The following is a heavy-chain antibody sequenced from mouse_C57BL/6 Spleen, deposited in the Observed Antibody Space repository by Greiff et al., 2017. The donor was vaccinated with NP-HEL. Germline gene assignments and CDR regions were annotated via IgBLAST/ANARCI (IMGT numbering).Heavy chain of an antibody. D-gene: IGHD1-1*01. CDR1: GFTFSSYA. Sequence: EVQLVESGGGLVKPGGSLKLSCAASGFTFSSYAMSWVRQTPEKRLEWVATISDGGSYTYYPDNVKGRFTISRDNAKNNLYLQMRHLKSEDTAMYYCARDITTVKSAWFAYWGQGTLVTVSA. V-gene: IGHV5-4*01. CDR2: ISDGGSYT. CDR3: ARDITTVKSAWFAY. J-gene: IGHJ3*01.